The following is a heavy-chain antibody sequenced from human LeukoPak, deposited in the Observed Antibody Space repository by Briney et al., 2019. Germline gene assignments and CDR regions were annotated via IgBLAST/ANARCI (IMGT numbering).Heavy chain of an antibody. D-gene: IGHD6-25*01. CDR3: GGIVTAGTVDY. V-gene: IGHV4-4*09. CDR1: GGSVSSYH. CDR2: IDSSGTT. Sequence: PSETLSLTCTVCGGSVSSYHWSWIRQSPGKGLERIGYIDSSGTTNYSPSLKSRVMISVDTSKNQFSLQLSSVTAADTAVYYCGGIVTAGTVDYWGQGILVTVSS. J-gene: IGHJ4*02.